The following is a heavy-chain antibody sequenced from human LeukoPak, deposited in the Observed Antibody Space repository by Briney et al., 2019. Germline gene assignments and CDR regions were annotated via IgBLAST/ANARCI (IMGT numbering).Heavy chain of an antibody. J-gene: IGHJ4*02. D-gene: IGHD3-22*01. V-gene: IGHV3-23*01. Sequence: GGSLRLSCAASGFTFSSYAMSWVRQAPGKGLEWVSAISGSGGSTYYADSVKGRFTISRDNSKNTLYLQMNSLRAEETAVYYCAKDWRKYYDSSGYYTLWGQGTLVTVSS. CDR2: ISGSGGST. CDR1: GFTFSSYA. CDR3: AKDWRKYYDSSGYYTL.